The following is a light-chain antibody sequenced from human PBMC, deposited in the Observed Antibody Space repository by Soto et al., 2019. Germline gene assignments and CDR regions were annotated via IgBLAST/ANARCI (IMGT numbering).Light chain of an antibody. J-gene: IGKJ1*01. Sequence: DIPMTQSPSTLSASVGDRVTITCRARQSISSWLAWYQHKPGKAPKLLIYKASSLDTGVPSRFSGSGSGTEFTLTISSLQPDDFATYYCQQYNVYSLTFGQGTKVEIK. CDR3: QQYNVYSLT. V-gene: IGKV1-5*03. CDR1: QSISSW. CDR2: KAS.